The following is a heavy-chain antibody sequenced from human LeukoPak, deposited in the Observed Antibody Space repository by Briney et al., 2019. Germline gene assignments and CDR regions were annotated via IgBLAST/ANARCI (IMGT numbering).Heavy chain of an antibody. V-gene: IGHV4-4*07. J-gene: IGHJ4*02. Sequence: SATLSLTCSVSGGSISSYYWSWIRQPAGKGLECIGRIYTSGTTGYNPSLMSRVTMSVDTSKNQFSLKLSSVIAADTAVYYCARGGTNFDYWGQGTLVTVSS. D-gene: IGHD3-16*01. CDR3: ARGGTNFDY. CDR1: GGSISSYY. CDR2: IYTSGTT.